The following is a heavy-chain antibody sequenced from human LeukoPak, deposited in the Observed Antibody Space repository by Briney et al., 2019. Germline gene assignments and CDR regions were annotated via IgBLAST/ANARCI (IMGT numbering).Heavy chain of an antibody. V-gene: IGHV4-39*01. Sequence: SETLSLTCTVSGGSISSSSYYWGWIRQPPGKGREWIGSIYYSGSTYYNPSLKSRVTISVDTSKNQFSLKLSSVTAADTAVYYCAIGPSGLSIAVAGYFDYWGQGTLVTVSS. CDR3: AIGPSGLSIAVAGYFDY. D-gene: IGHD6-19*01. J-gene: IGHJ4*02. CDR2: IYYSGST. CDR1: GGSISSSSYY.